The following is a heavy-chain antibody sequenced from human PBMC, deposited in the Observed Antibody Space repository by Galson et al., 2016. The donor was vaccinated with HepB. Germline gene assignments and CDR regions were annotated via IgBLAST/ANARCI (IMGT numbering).Heavy chain of an antibody. CDR1: GYTLTELS. J-gene: IGHJ6*03. Sequence: SVKVSCKVSGYTLTELSIHWVRQAPGKGLEWMGGFDPEDRETIYSQKFQGRVTMTEDTSTDTVYMELSRLSSEDTAVYFCASNPYYYDYMDVWGKGTTVTVSS. CDR3: ASNPYYYDYMDV. CDR2: FDPEDRET. V-gene: IGHV1-24*01.